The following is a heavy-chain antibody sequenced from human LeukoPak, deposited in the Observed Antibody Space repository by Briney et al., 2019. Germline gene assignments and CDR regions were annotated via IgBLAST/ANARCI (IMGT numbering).Heavy chain of an antibody. V-gene: IGHV3-30*04. J-gene: IGHJ4*02. CDR2: ISYDGSNK. CDR1: GFTFSSYA. D-gene: IGHD2-15*01. Sequence: PGRSLRLSCAASGFTFSSYAMHWVRQAPGKGLEWVAVISYDGSNKYYADSVKGRFTISRDNSKNTLYLQMNSLRAEDTAVYYCARGVVVVAATRYFDYWGQGTLVTVSS. CDR3: ARGVVVVAATRYFDY.